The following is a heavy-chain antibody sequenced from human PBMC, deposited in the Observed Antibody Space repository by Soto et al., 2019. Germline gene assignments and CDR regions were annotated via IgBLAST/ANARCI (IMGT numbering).Heavy chain of an antibody. CDR2: IIPLFHAP. Sequence: SVKVSCKASGGTFSRNAISWVRQAPGQGLEWMGGIIPLFHAPNYAQKFQGRVTITADESTSIVFMEMSSLRFEDTAVYYCARSRAAAPPRVGMDVWGQGTTVTVSS. CDR1: GGTFSRNA. D-gene: IGHD6-13*01. J-gene: IGHJ6*02. CDR3: ARSRAAAPPRVGMDV. V-gene: IGHV1-69*13.